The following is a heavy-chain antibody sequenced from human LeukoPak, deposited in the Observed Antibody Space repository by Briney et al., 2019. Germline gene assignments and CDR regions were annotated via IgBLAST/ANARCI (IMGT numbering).Heavy chain of an antibody. Sequence: PSETLSLTCAVYGGSFSGYYWSWIRQPPGKGPEWIGEINHSGSTNYNPSLKSRVTISVDTSKNQFSLKLSSVTAADTAVYYCARDNAFWDYWGQGTLVTVSS. D-gene: IGHD3-3*01. CDR1: GGSFSGYY. V-gene: IGHV4-34*01. CDR3: ARDNAFWDY. CDR2: INHSGST. J-gene: IGHJ4*02.